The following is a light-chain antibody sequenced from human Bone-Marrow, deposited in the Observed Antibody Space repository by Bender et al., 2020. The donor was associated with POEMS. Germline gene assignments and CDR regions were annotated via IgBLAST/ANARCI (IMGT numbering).Light chain of an antibody. CDR1: SSDIGGFNF. V-gene: IGLV2-14*01. CDR2: EVR. CDR3: SSYTSTTTLFV. J-gene: IGLJ1*01. Sequence: QSALTQPASVSGSPGQSITVSCTGTSSDIGGFNFVSWFQQHPGKAPKLIISEVRKRPSGVSRRFSGSKSGNTASLTISGLQAEDEADYYCSSYTSTTTLFVFGSGTKVTVL.